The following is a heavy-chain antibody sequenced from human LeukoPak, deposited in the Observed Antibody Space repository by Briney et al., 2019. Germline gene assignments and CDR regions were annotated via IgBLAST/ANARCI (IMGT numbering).Heavy chain of an antibody. CDR2: ISSSSSTM. V-gene: IGHV3-48*01. CDR1: GFTFTAYN. Sequence: GGSLRLSCAAFGFTFTAYNMHWVRQAPGKGLEWVSYISSSSSTMDYADSVKGRFTISRDNAKNSLYLQMNSLRAEDTALYYCAKRTVTIDDAFDIWGQGTMVTVSS. D-gene: IGHD4-17*01. J-gene: IGHJ3*02. CDR3: AKRTVTIDDAFDI.